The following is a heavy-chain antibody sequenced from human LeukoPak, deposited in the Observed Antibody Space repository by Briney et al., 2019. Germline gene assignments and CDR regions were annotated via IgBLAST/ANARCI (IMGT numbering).Heavy chain of an antibody. D-gene: IGHD6-19*01. V-gene: IGHV1-18*01. J-gene: IGHJ4*01. CDR3: ARDPGYTSSYYFDS. CDR1: GYSFSDHG. Sequence: ASVKVSCKTSGYSFSDHGISWVRQAPGQGPEWMGWISGYKGNTYYAQRFQGRVTMTTDTSTSTAHMELRSLRSDDTALYYCARDPGYTSSYYFDSWGQGTLVTVSS. CDR2: ISGYKGNT.